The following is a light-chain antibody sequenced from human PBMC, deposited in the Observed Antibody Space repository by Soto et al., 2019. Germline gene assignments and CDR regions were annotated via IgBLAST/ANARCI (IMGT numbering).Light chain of an antibody. J-gene: IGLJ1*01. V-gene: IGLV2-14*01. CDR3: TSYTTTTLEI. Sequence: QSALTQPASVSASPGQSITISRTGTRNDVGLYNYVSWYQHHPGNAPKLIIYGVSDRPSGVSNRFSGSKSGNTASLTISGLQAEDEADYYCTSYTTTTLEIFGTGTKVTVL. CDR2: GVS. CDR1: RNDVGLYNY.